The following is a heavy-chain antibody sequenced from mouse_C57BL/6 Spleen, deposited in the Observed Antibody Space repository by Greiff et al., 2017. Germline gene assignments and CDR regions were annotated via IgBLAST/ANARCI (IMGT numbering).Heavy chain of an antibody. CDR2: IYPGDGDT. CDR1: GYAFSSSW. J-gene: IGHJ2*01. Sequence: QVQLKESGPELVKPGASVKISCKASGYAFSSSWMNWVKQRPGKGLEWIGRIYPGDGDTNYNGKFKGKATLTADKSSSTAYMQLSSLTSEDSAVYFCARKGDYFDYWGQGTTLTVSS. V-gene: IGHV1-82*01. CDR3: ARKGDYFDY.